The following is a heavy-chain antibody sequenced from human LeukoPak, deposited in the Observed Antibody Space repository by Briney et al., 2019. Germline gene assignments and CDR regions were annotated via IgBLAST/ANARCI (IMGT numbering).Heavy chain of an antibody. D-gene: IGHD2-21*01. J-gene: IGHJ5*02. V-gene: IGHV4-34*01. CDR2: INHSGST. CDR1: GGSFSGYY. CDR3: ARAHPFQSNLFDP. Sequence: PSETLSLTCAVYGGSFSGYYWSWIRQPPGKGLEWIGEINHSGSTNYNPSLKSRVTISVDTSKNQFSLKLSSVTAADTAVYYCARAHPFQSNLFDPWGQGTLVTVSS.